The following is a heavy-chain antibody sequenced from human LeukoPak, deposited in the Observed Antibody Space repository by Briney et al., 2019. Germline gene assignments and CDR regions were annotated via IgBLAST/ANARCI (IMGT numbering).Heavy chain of an antibody. CDR2: ISYDGSNK. D-gene: IGHD3-10*01. Sequence: GGSLSLSWAASGFTFSSYAMPWFRQAPGKGLEWVAVISYDGSNKYYADSVKGRFTISRDNSKNTLYLQMNSLRAEDTAVYYCAKQKSGPYYGMDVWGQGTTVTVSS. CDR1: GFTFSSYA. V-gene: IGHV3-30-3*02. J-gene: IGHJ6*02. CDR3: AKQKSGPYYGMDV.